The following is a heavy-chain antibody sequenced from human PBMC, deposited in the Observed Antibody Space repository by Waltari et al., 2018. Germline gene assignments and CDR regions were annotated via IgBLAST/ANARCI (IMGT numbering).Heavy chain of an antibody. CDR1: GGSISSSSYY. CDR3: ARDSDILTGTEGYYFDY. J-gene: IGHJ4*02. V-gene: IGHV4-39*07. Sequence: QLQLQESGPGLVKPSETLSLTCTVSGGSISSSSYYWGWIRQPPGKGLEWIGSIYYSGSTYYNPSLKSRVTISVDTSKNQFSLKLSSVTAADTAVYYCARDSDILTGTEGYYFDYWGQGTLVTVSS. D-gene: IGHD3-9*01. CDR2: IYYSGST.